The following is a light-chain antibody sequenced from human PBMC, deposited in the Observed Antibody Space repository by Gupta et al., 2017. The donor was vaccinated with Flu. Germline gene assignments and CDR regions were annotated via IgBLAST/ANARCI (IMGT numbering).Light chain of an antibody. CDR2: NDN. V-gene: IGLV1-44*01. CDR1: NSNIGRNT. Sequence: QSLLTQPPSSSGTPGQRVTISCSGSNSNIGRNTLSWYQQLPGAAPKLIIQNDNQRPSGVPVRFSGSKAGTSASLTISGLQAEDEGDFYCATWDDSLNGPAFGGGTRLTVL. J-gene: IGLJ3*02. CDR3: ATWDDSLNGPA.